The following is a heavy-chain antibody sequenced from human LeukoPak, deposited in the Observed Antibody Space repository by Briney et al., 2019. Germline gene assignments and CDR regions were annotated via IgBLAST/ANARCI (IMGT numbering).Heavy chain of an antibody. CDR1: GFTFTSYS. CDR3: AKGGKWDVTPFDY. CDR2: ISGGGGST. D-gene: IGHD1-26*01. V-gene: IGHV3-23*01. J-gene: IGHJ4*02. Sequence: GGSLRLSCAGSGFTFTSYSMNWVRQAPGKGLEWVSTISGGGGSTYYADSVKGRFTISRDNSKNTLYLQVNSLRAEDTAVYYCAKGGKWDVTPFDYWGQGTLVTVSS.